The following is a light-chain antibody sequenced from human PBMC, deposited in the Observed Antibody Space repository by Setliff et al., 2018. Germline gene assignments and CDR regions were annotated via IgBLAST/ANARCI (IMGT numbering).Light chain of an antibody. CDR3: SSYTSSSTRV. V-gene: IGLV2-14*01. CDR2: EVS. J-gene: IGLJ1*01. CDR1: SSDVGYYNY. Sequence: QSALAQPASVSGSPGQSITISCTGTSSDVGYYNYVSWYQQHPGKAPKLMIYEVSNRPSGVSNRFSGSKSGNTASLTISGLQAEDEADYYSSSYTSSSTRVFGTGTKVTVL.